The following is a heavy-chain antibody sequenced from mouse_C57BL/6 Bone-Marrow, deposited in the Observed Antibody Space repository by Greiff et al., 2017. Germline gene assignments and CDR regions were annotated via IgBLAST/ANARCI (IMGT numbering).Heavy chain of an antibody. Sequence: QVQLQQSGAELVRPGPSVKMSCKASGYTFTNYWIGWAKQRPGHGLEWIGDIYPGGGSTNYNEKLKGKATLTADKSSSTAYMQFSSLTSEDSASYYCARFALGREAMDYGGQGTSVTVSS. CDR2: IYPGGGST. J-gene: IGHJ4*01. CDR3: ARFALGREAMDY. V-gene: IGHV1-63*01. CDR1: GYTFTNYW. D-gene: IGHD4-1*01.